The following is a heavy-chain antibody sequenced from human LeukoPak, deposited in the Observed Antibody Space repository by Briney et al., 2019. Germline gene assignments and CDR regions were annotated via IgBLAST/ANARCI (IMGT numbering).Heavy chain of an antibody. D-gene: IGHD2-2*01. V-gene: IGHV1-69*04. Sequence: ASVKVSCKASGGTFSSYAISWVRQAPGQGLEWMGRIIPILGIANYAQKFQGRVTITADKSTSTAYMELSSLRSEDTAAYYCASKSCSSTSCYSPWYYYYGMDVWGQGTTVTVSS. J-gene: IGHJ6*02. CDR2: IIPILGIA. CDR3: ASKSCSSTSCYSPWYYYYGMDV. CDR1: GGTFSSYA.